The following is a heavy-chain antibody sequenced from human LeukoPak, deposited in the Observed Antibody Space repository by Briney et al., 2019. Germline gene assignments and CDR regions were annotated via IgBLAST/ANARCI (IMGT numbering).Heavy chain of an antibody. Sequence: GGSLRLSCAASGFTFSSYAMSWVRQAPGKGLEWMGGFDPEDGETIYAQKFQGRVTMTEDTSTDTAYMELSSLRSEDTAVYYCATLEGEWSFDYWGQGALVTVSS. CDR1: GFTFSSYA. D-gene: IGHD3-3*01. CDR3: ATLEGEWSFDY. V-gene: IGHV1-24*01. CDR2: FDPEDGET. J-gene: IGHJ4*02.